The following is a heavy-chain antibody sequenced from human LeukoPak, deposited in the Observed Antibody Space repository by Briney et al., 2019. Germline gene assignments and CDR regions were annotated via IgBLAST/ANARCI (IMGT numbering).Heavy chain of an antibody. J-gene: IGHJ5*02. CDR3: ARDRATLAYCGGDCYSFGWFDP. CDR1: GGSISSSGYY. D-gene: IGHD2-21*02. V-gene: IGHV4-31*03. CDR2: IYYSGST. Sequence: SETLSLTCTVSGGSISSSGYYWSWIRQHPGKGLEWIGYIYYSGSTYYNPSLKSRVTISVDTSKNQFSLKLSSVTAADTAVYYCARDRATLAYCGGDCYSFGWFDPWGQGTLVTVSS.